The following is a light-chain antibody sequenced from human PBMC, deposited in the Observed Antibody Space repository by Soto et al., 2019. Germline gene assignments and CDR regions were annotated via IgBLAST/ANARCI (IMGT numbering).Light chain of an antibody. J-gene: IGKJ5*01. CDR3: QQYGSSLSIT. CDR2: GAS. Sequence: EIVLTQSPGTLSLSPGERVTLSCRASQSVSSSYLAWYQQKPGQAPGLLIYGASSRATGTPDRFSGSGSGTDFTLTISRLEPEDFAVYYCQQYGSSLSITFGQGTRLENK. CDR1: QSVSSSY. V-gene: IGKV3-20*01.